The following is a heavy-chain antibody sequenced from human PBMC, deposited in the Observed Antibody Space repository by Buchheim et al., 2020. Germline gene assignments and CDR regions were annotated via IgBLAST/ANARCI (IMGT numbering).Heavy chain of an antibody. CDR3: AKYNSDYYYYYYMDV. CDR2: ISGSGGST. Sequence: EVQLLESGGGLVQPGGSLRLSCAASGFTFSSYAMSWVRQAPGKGLEWVSVISGSGGSTYYADSVKGRFTISRDSSKNTLYLQMNSLIAGDTAVYYCAKYNSDYYYYYYMDVWGKGTT. V-gene: IGHV3-23*01. CDR1: GFTFSSYA. D-gene: IGHD6-19*01. J-gene: IGHJ6*03.